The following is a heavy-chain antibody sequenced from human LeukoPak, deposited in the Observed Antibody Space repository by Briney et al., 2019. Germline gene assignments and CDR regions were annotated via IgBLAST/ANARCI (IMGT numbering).Heavy chain of an antibody. CDR2: IYYSGST. D-gene: IGHD3-22*01. CDR3: ARNVTGGSSGYWRFDY. V-gene: IGHV4-39*01. CDR1: GGSISSRNYY. Sequence: SETLSLTCTVSGGSISSRNYYWGWIRQPPGKGLEWIGSIYYSGSTYYKSSLKSRITISVDTSKNQFSLKLSSVTAADTAVYYCARNVTGGSSGYWRFDYWGQGTLVTVSS. J-gene: IGHJ4*02.